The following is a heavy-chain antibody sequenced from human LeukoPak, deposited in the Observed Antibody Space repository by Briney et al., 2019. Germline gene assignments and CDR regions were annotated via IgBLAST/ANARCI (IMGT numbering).Heavy chain of an antibody. CDR2: ISYDGNNK. D-gene: IGHD5-12*01. V-gene: IGHV3-30*18. CDR3: AKSVASDAY. Sequence: GRSLRLSCAASGFTFSGYGMHWVRQAPGKGLEWVSVISYDGNNKYYADSVKGRFTISRDNSKNTLYLQMNSLRAEDTAVYYCAKSVASDAYWGQGTLVAVSS. J-gene: IGHJ4*02. CDR1: GFTFSGYG.